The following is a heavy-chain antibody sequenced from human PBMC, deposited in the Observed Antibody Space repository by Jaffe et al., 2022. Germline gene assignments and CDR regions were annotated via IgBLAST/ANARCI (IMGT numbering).Heavy chain of an antibody. J-gene: IGHJ4*02. D-gene: IGHD3-10*01. V-gene: IGHV4-38-2*01. Sequence: QVQLQESGPGLVKPSETLSLTCAVSGYSISSGYYWGWIRQPPGKGLEWIGSIYHSGSTYYNPSLKSRVTISVDTSKNQFSLKLSSVTAADTAVYYCARHFDGSGTVDYWGQGTLVTVSS. CDR2: IYHSGST. CDR1: GYSISSGYY. CDR3: ARHFDGSGTVDY.